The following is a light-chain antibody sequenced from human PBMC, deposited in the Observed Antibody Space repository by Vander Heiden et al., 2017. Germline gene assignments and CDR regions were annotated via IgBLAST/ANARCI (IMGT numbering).Light chain of an antibody. J-gene: IGLJ3*02. V-gene: IGLV1-44*01. CDR3: ATWDDSLFGWV. Sequence: QSILTPPPSTSGTPGQRVTLSSSGSSSNLGNNAVHWYQQLPGTAPKVLIYTNKQRPSGVPARFSGSKSGTSASLAISGLQSEDEAHYYCATWDDSLFGWVFGGGTKLTVV. CDR2: TNK. CDR1: SSNLGNNA.